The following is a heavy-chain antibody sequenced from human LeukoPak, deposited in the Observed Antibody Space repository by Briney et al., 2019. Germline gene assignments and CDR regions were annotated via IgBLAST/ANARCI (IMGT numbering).Heavy chain of an antibody. V-gene: IGHV3-30-3*01. CDR3: ARVHYNTAMVDIDY. Sequence: PGGSLRLSCAASGFTFSTYAMHWVRQAPGKGLEWVAVISYDGSNKYYADSVKGRFTISRDNGKNSLYLQMNSLRAEDTAVYYCARVHYNTAMVDIDYWGQGTLVTVSS. CDR1: GFTFSTYA. CDR2: ISYDGSNK. J-gene: IGHJ4*02. D-gene: IGHD5-18*01.